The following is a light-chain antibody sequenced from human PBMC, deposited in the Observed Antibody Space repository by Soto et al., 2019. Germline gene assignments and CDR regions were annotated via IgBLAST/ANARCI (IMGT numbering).Light chain of an antibody. V-gene: IGKV1-39*01. Sequence: DLQMTQSPSSLSASVGDRVTITCRASQSVDGYLNWYQQRSGRGPKLLIYAASNLQGGVPSRFSGSGSGTDFTLTISSLQPEDSATYFCQQSHNTPITFGQGTRLEIK. CDR2: AAS. J-gene: IGKJ5*01. CDR1: QSVDGY. CDR3: QQSHNTPIT.